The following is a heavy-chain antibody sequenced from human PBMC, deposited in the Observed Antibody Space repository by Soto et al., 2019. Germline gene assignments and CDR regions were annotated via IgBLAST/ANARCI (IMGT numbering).Heavy chain of an antibody. CDR1: GFTFTSSA. D-gene: IGHD2-8*01. V-gene: IGHV1-58*01. Sequence: GASVKVSCKASGFTFTSSAFQWVRQARGQRLEWIGWIAVGSGYTNYAQRFQDRVTLTRDMSTATTYMELSRLTSKDTAIYYCAADATAWQQMVPSDYWGQGTLVTVSS. CDR3: AADATAWQQMVPSDY. J-gene: IGHJ4*02. CDR2: IAVGSGYT.